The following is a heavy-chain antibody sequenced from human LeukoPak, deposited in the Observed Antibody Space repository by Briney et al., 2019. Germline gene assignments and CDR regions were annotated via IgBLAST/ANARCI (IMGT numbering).Heavy chain of an antibody. J-gene: IGHJ4*02. CDR2: IWYDGSNK. CDR3: AKDERGYSYGLIDY. V-gene: IGHV3-33*06. D-gene: IGHD5-18*01. Sequence: PGGSLRLSCAASGFTFSSCGMHWVRQAPGKGLEWVAVIWYDGSNKYYADSVKGRFTISRDNSKNTLYLQMDSLRAEDTAVYYCAKDERGYSYGLIDYWGQGTLVTVSS. CDR1: GFTFSSCG.